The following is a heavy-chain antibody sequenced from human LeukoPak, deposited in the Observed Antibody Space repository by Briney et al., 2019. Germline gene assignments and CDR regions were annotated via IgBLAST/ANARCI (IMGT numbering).Heavy chain of an antibody. CDR2: IKLDGSEK. CDR1: GFTFNNFW. D-gene: IGHD2-21*01. J-gene: IGHJ4*02. CDR3: AREASSLFN. Sequence: GGSLRLSCAASGFTFNNFWMNWFRQAPGKGLEWVANIKLDGSEKYVDSVKGRFTISRDNAKNSLYLQMNGLRAEDTAVYYCAREASSLFNWGQGTLVTVSS. V-gene: IGHV3-7*01.